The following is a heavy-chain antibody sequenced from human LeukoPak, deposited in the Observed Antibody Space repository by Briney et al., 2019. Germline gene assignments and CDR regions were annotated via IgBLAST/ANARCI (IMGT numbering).Heavy chain of an antibody. J-gene: IGHJ4*02. CDR2: ISSSSSYI. V-gene: IGHV3-21*01. CDR3: AREGREWLSVGIDY. CDR1: GFTFSTYS. Sequence: PGGSLRLSCAASGFTFSTYSMNWVRQAPGKGLEWVSSISSSSSYIYYADSVKGRFTISRDNSKNTLYLQMNSLRAEDTAVYYCAREGREWLSVGIDYWGRGTLVTVSS. D-gene: IGHD6-19*01.